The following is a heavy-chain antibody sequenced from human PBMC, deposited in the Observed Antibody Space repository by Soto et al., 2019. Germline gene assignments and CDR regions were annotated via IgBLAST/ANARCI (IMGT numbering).Heavy chain of an antibody. CDR1: GYPISNVYY. CDR2: VRHTGSP. Sequence: PSETLSLTCAVSGYPISNVYYWGWIWQPPGKGLEWIGSVRHTGSPYYNPSLKSRVTISLDTSKNQFSLKLNSVTASDTAVYYCARYSDASGFAAFDIWGQGTMVTVS. D-gene: IGHD3-22*01. CDR3: ARYSDASGFAAFDI. V-gene: IGHV4-38-2*01. J-gene: IGHJ3*02.